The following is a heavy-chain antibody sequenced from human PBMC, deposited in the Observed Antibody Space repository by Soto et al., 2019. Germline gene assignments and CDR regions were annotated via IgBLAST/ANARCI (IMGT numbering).Heavy chain of an antibody. D-gene: IGHD3-3*01. CDR3: ASGVTIFGVVIINYYYGMDV. J-gene: IGHJ6*02. V-gene: IGHV1-69*06. CDR1: IYGFLTYG. Sequence: SVKVSCKASIYGFLTYGFSWVRQAPGQGLEWMGGIIPIFGTANYAQKFQGRVTITADKSTSTAYMKLSSLRSEDTAVYYCASGVTIFGVVIINYYYGMDVWGQGTTVTVSS. CDR2: IIPIFGTA.